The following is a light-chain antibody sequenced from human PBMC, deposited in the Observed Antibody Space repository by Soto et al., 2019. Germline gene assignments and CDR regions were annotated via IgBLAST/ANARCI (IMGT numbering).Light chain of an antibody. Sequence: DIVLTQSPGTLSLSPGERATLSCRASQSVSNNYLAWYQQKPGQAPRLLIYVASRRATGIPDRFSGSGSGTDFTLTISRLEPEDFAVYYCQQYGSSPRITFGQGTRLEIK. CDR2: VAS. V-gene: IGKV3-20*01. J-gene: IGKJ5*01. CDR1: QSVSNNY. CDR3: QQYGSSPRIT.